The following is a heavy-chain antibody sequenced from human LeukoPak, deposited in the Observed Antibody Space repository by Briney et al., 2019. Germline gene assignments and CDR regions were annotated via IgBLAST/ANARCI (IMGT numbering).Heavy chain of an antibody. CDR1: GFTFSSHS. CDR2: ISGSGGST. D-gene: IGHD3-9*01. CDR3: AKPYYFTYYDILTGAFDY. J-gene: IGHJ4*02. Sequence: GGSLRLSCAASGFTFSSHSMNWVRQAPGKGLEWVSAISGSGGSTYYADSVKGRFTISRDNSKNTLYLQMNSLRAEDTAVYYCAKPYYFTYYDILTGAFDYWGQGTLVTVSS. V-gene: IGHV3-23*01.